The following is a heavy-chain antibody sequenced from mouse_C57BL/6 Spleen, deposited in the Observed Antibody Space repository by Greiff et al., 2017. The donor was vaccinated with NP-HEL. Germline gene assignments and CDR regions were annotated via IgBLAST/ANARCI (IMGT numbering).Heavy chain of an antibody. CDR3: ARNSYGSSYEDAMDY. CDR1: GYSFTDYN. CDR2: INPNYGTT. J-gene: IGHJ4*01. D-gene: IGHD1-1*01. V-gene: IGHV1-39*01. Sequence: EVHLVESGPELVKPGASVKISCKASGYSFTDYNMNWVKQSNGKSLEWIGVINPNYGTTSYNQKFKGKATLTVDQSSSTAYMQLNSLTSEDSAVYYCARNSYGSSYEDAMDYWGQGTSVTVSS.